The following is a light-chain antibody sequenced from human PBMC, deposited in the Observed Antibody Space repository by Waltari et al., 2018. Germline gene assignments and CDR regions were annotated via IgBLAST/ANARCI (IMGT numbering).Light chain of an antibody. V-gene: IGKV2-30*01. Sequence: DVVMTQSPLSLPATLGQPASISCRSSKSLVYSDGTTYLNWFQLRPGQSPRLLIYNVSNRDSGVPDRFSGSGSGTDFTLKISRVEAEDVGVYYCMHSVEWPWTVGQGTKVEVK. J-gene: IGKJ1*01. CDR3: MHSVEWPWT. CDR2: NVS. CDR1: KSLVYSDGTTY.